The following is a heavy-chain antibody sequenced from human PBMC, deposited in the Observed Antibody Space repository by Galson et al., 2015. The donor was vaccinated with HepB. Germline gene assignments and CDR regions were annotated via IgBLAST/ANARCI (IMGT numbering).Heavy chain of an antibody. Sequence: SLRLSCAASGFTFSSYWMNWVRQAPGKGLEWVAHINQDGSSKYYVDAVKGRFTLSRDNAKDSGYLQLDSLRAEDTAVYYCARRISLVRGIITKPDYYYGMDVWGQGTTVTVAS. V-gene: IGHV3-7*03. D-gene: IGHD3-10*01. CDR1: GFTFSSYW. CDR2: INQDGSSK. CDR3: ARRISLVRGIITKPDYYYGMDV. J-gene: IGHJ6*02.